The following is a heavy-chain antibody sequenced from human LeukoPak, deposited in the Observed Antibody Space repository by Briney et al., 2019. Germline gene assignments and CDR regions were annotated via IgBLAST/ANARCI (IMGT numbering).Heavy chain of an antibody. CDR3: ARFLEYCSGGSCYYYGMDV. D-gene: IGHD2-15*01. J-gene: IGHJ6*02. V-gene: IGHV1-8*01. Sequence: ASVKVSCKASGYTFTSYDINWVRQATEQGLEWMGWMNPNSGNTGYAQKFQGRVTMTRNTSISTAYMELSSLRSEDTAVYYCARFLEYCSGGSCYYYGMDVWGQGTTVTVSS. CDR1: GYTFTSYD. CDR2: MNPNSGNT.